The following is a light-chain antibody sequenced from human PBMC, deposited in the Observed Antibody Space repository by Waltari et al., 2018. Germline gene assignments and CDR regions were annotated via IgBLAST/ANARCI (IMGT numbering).Light chain of an antibody. J-gene: IGKJ2*01. V-gene: IGKV3-20*01. CDR1: QRLTKIY. CDR3: QQYGSAILYT. CDR2: GAS. Sequence: VLTQSPGTLSLSPGERATLSCRASQRLTKIYLARDQKKPGQAPRLLIYGASSWAAGVPERFSGSVSVRDFTLTISRLEPEDFGVYNCQQYGSAILYTFGQGTKLESK.